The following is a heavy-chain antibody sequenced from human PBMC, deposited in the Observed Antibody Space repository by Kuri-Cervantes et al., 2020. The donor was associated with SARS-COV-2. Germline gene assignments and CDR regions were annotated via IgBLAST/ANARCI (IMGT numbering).Heavy chain of an antibody. CDR1: GFTFRSYA. D-gene: IGHD2-15*01. J-gene: IGHJ6*02. CDR2: ISSSSSYI. Sequence: GESLKISCAASGFTFRSYAMNWVRQAPGKGLEWVSSISSSSSYIYYADSVKGRFTISRDNAKNSLYLQMNSLRAEDTAVYYCARDPPSPYCSGGSCRTDVWGQGTTVTVSS. V-gene: IGHV3-21*01. CDR3: ARDPPSPYCSGGSCRTDV.